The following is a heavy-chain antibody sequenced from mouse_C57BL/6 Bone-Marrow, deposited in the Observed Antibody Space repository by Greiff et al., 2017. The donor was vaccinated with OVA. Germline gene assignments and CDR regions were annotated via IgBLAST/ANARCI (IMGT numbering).Heavy chain of an antibody. CDR1: GYTFTDYE. CDR2: IDPETGGT. CDR3: TRERLPYFDY. J-gene: IGHJ2*01. D-gene: IGHD3-2*02. V-gene: IGHV1-15*01. Sequence: LVESGAELVRPGASVTLSCKASGYTFTDYEMHWVKQTPVHGLEWIGAIDPETGGTAYNQKFKGKAILTADKSSSTAYMELRSLTSEDSAVYYCTRERLPYFDYWGQGTTLTVSS.